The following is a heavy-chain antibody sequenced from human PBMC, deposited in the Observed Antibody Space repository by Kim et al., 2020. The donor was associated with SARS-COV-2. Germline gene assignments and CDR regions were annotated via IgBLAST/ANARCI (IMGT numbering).Heavy chain of an antibody. CDR1: GFTFSSYS. Sequence: GGSMRLSCAASGFTFSSYSMNWVRQAPGKGLEWVSSISSSSSYIYYADSVKGRFTISRDNAKNSLYLQMNSLRAEDTAVYYCARSQDSTSESSDWYFDLWGRGTLVTVSS. D-gene: IGHD5-18*01. V-gene: IGHV3-21*01. CDR2: ISSSSSYI. CDR3: ARSQDSTSESSDWYFDL. J-gene: IGHJ2*01.